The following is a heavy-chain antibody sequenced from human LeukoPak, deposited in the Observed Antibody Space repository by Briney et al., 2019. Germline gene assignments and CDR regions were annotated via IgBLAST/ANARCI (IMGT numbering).Heavy chain of an antibody. CDR3: ATLRRSNGMDV. CDR1: GGSFSGYY. CDR2: INHSGST. V-gene: IGHV4-34*01. J-gene: IGHJ6*04. Sequence: MSSETLSLTCAVYGGSFSGYYWSWIRQPPGKGLEWIGKINHSGSTNYNPSLKSRVTISVDTSKNQFSLKLSSVTAADTAVYYCATLRRSNGMDVWGKGTTVTVSS. D-gene: IGHD5/OR15-5a*01.